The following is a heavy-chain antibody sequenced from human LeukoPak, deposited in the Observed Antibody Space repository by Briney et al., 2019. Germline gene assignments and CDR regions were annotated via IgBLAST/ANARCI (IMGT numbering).Heavy chain of an antibody. CDR2: IYSGGST. V-gene: IGHV3-53*01. J-gene: IGHJ5*02. CDR1: GFTVSSNY. Sequence: PGGSLRLSCAASGFTVSSNYMSWVRQAPGKGLEWVSVIYSGGSTYYADSVKGRFTISRDNSKNTLYLQMNSLRAEDTAVYYCAKEKIAVAGPYNWFDPWGQGTLVTVSS. D-gene: IGHD6-19*01. CDR3: AKEKIAVAGPYNWFDP.